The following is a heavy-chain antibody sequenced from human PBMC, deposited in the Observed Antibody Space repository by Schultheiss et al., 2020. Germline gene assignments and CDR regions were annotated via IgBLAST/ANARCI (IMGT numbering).Heavy chain of an antibody. D-gene: IGHD5-12*01. CDR1: GFTFSSYA. Sequence: GESLKISCAASGFTFSSYAMSWVRQAPGKGLEWVSAISGSGGSTYYADSVKGRFTISRDNSKNTLYLQMNSLRAEDTAVYYCAKDSSGDIVATIAYWGQGTLVTVSS. J-gene: IGHJ4*02. CDR2: ISGSGGST. CDR3: AKDSSGDIVATIAY. V-gene: IGHV3-23*01.